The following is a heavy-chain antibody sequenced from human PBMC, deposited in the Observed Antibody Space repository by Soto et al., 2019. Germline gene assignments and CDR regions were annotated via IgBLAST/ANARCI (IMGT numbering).Heavy chain of an antibody. D-gene: IGHD2-21*02. Sequence: QLQLQESGPGLVKPSETLSLTCTVSGGSISSSSYFWGWIRQPPGKGLEWIGSIYYSGSTYYNPSLKSRVTVSVDSSMTQFALKLRSVTAGDSAVYYFARNLSDFWFDPWGEGTLVTVAS. CDR3: ARNLSDFWFDP. CDR2: IYYSGST. CDR1: GGSISSSSYF. J-gene: IGHJ5*02. V-gene: IGHV4-39*01.